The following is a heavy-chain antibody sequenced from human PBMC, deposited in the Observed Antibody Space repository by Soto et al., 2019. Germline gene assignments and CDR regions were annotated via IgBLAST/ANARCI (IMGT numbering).Heavy chain of an antibody. V-gene: IGHV1-69*01. CDR1: RGTFNRYA. J-gene: IGHJ4*02. D-gene: IGHD5-18*01. Sequence: QVQLVQSGAEVKKPESSVKVSCLASRGTFNRYAINWVRQAPGHGLEWLGALVPQFGTPNYAQKFQDRVTIVADESTNTTSMELRGLTSDDTAVYYCARQNRDTPMVPFDVWGQGTLVTVSS. CDR2: LVPQFGTP. CDR3: ARQNRDTPMVPFDV.